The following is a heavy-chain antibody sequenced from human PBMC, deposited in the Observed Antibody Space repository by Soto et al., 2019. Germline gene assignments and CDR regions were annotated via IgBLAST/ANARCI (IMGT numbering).Heavy chain of an antibody. D-gene: IGHD3-22*01. Sequence: GASVKVSCKASGGTFSSCTISWVRQAPGQGLEWMGRIIPILGIANYAQKFQGRVTITADKSTSTAYMELSSLRSEDTAVYYCARVTYYYDSSGYSGGFDPWGQGTLVTVSS. CDR3: ARVTYYYDSSGYSGGFDP. J-gene: IGHJ5*02. CDR1: GGTFSSCT. V-gene: IGHV1-69*02. CDR2: IIPILGIA.